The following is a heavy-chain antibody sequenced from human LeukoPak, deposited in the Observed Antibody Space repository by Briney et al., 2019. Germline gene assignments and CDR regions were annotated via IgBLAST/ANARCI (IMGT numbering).Heavy chain of an antibody. V-gene: IGHV1-69*05. J-gene: IGHJ5*02. CDR3: ARNAGTCSSTSCYTEYRLDP. Sequence: ASVKVSCKASGGTFSSYAISWVRQAPGQGLEWMGGIIPIFGTANYAQKFQGRVTITTDESTSTAYIELSSLRSEDTAVYYCARNAGTCSSTSCYTEYRLDPWGQGTLVTVYS. CDR2: IIPIFGTA. CDR1: GGTFSSYA. D-gene: IGHD2-2*02.